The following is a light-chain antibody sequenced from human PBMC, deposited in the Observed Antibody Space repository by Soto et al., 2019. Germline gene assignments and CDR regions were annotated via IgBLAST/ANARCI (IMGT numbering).Light chain of an antibody. V-gene: IGKV3-20*01. J-gene: IGKJ5*01. CDR2: GAT. CDR3: QQYVTSPAIT. Sequence: EIVLTQSPGALSLSPGERATLSCLASESVGDYLAWYQQKPGQAPRLLIYGATKRTSGTPDRFSGPGSETAFTLAISRLEPGDVAVYYCQQYVTSPAITFGQGTRLEIK. CDR1: ESVGDY.